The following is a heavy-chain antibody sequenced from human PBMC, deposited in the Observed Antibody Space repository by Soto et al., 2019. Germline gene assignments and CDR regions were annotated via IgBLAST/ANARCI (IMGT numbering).Heavy chain of an antibody. CDR1: GFTFSSYA. CDR2: ISGSGGST. CDR3: AKALIAGGDSASDY. J-gene: IGHJ4*02. Sequence: PGGSLRLSCAASGFTFSSYAMSWVRQAPGKGLEWVSAISGSGGSTYYADSVKGRFTISRDNSKNTLYLQMNSLRAEDTAVYYCAKALIAGGDSASDYWGQGTLVTVSS. D-gene: IGHD2-21*01. V-gene: IGHV3-23*01.